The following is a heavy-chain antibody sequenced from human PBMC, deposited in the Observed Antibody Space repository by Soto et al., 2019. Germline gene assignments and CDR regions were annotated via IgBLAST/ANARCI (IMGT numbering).Heavy chain of an antibody. Sequence: QVQLQESGPGLVKPSETLSLTCTVSGSSLNDFQWIWIRQPPGKGLEWIGSIYFGQPTHSDNPSLKSRVTTALDTSKRQLSLKLASVTAAATAVYFRARSNTRYTGPDYWGQGSLVTVSS. D-gene: IGHD3-16*02. J-gene: IGHJ4*02. CDR1: GSSLNDFQ. CDR3: ARSNTRYTGPDY. CDR2: IYFGQPTH. V-gene: IGHV4-59*08.